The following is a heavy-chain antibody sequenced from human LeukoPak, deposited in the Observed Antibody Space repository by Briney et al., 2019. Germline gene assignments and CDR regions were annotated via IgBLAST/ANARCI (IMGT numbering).Heavy chain of an antibody. CDR3: ARGTSSWYEGYFDY. D-gene: IGHD6-13*01. CDR1: GYSISSGYY. CDR2: IYISGST. Sequence: PSETLSLTCTVSGYSISSGYYWGWIRQPAGKGLEWIGRIYISGSTNYNPSLKSRATISLDTSKNQFSLKLSSVTAADTAVYYCARGTSSWYEGYFDYWGQGALVTVSS. J-gene: IGHJ4*02. V-gene: IGHV4-38-2*02.